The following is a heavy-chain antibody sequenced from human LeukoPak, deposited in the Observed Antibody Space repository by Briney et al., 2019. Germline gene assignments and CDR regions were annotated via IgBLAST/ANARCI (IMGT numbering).Heavy chain of an antibody. CDR3: ARVGGSGYSLYYFDY. D-gene: IGHD3-3*01. J-gene: IGHJ4*02. V-gene: IGHV3-7*01. CDR2: IKQDGSEN. CDR1: GFTFSSYW. Sequence: PGGSLRLSCAASGFTFSSYWMSWVRQAPGKGLEWVANIKQDGSENYYVDSVKGRFTISRDNAKNSLYPQMNSLRAEDTAVYYCARVGGSGYSLYYFDYWGQGTLVTVSS.